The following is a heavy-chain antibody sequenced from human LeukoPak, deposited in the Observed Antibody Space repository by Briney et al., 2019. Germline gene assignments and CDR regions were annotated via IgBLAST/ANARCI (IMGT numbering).Heavy chain of an antibody. J-gene: IGHJ3*02. D-gene: IGHD6-13*01. Sequence: SETLFLTCTVSGYSISSGYYWGWIRQPPGKGLEWIGSIYHSGSTYYNPSLKSRVTISVDTSKNQFSLKLSSVTAADTAVYYCARGLAAAGAYDAFDIWGQGTMVTVSS. CDR1: GYSISSGYY. CDR2: IYHSGST. CDR3: ARGLAAAGAYDAFDI. V-gene: IGHV4-38-2*02.